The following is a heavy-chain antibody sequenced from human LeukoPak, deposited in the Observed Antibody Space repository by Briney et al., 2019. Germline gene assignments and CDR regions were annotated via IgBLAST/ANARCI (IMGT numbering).Heavy chain of an antibody. Sequence: GGSLRLSCAASGFTFSNSAMNWVRQAPGKGLEWVSTISDNGGSTYYADSVKGRFTISRDNSKNTLYLQMNSLRAEDTAVYYCAKTRPLDSSSWSHGDYWGQGTLVTVSS. CDR1: GFTFSNSA. CDR2: ISDNGGST. CDR3: AKTRPLDSSSWSHGDY. J-gene: IGHJ4*02. D-gene: IGHD6-13*01. V-gene: IGHV3-23*01.